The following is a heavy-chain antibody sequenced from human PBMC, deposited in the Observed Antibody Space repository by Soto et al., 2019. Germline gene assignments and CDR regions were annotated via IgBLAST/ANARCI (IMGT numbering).Heavy chain of an antibody. J-gene: IGHJ5*02. V-gene: IGHV3-30*18. CDR1: GFTFSDYA. CDR3: AKVPMATRDNWFDP. D-gene: IGHD5-12*01. Sequence: GGSLRLSCAASGFTFSDYAMHWVRQAPGKGLEWVAVISYDGSNKYYADSVKGRFTISRDNSKNTLYLQMNSLRAEDTAVYYCAKVPMATRDNWFDPWGQGTLVTAPQ. CDR2: ISYDGSNK.